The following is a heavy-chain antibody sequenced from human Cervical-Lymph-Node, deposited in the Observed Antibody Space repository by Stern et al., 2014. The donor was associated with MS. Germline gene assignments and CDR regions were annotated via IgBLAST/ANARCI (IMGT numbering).Heavy chain of an antibody. CDR2: IIPIFGTP. J-gene: IGHJ4*02. CDR3: ARAFYDSSGLYVDH. V-gene: IGHV1-69*06. CDR1: GGTFSSYA. Sequence: MQLVESGAEVKKPGSSVKVSCKASGGTFSSYAISWVRQAPGQGLEWMGGIIPIFGTPNYAQKLQGRVTITADKSTSTAYMELSSLRSEDTAVYYCARAFYDSSGLYVDHWGQGTLVTVSS. D-gene: IGHD3-22*01.